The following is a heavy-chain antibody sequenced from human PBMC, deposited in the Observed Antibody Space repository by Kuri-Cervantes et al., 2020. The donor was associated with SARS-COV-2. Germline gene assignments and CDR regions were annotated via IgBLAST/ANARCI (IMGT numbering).Heavy chain of an antibody. CDR2: TSSSGGIYM. D-gene: IGHD6-13*01. J-gene: IGHJ4*02. Sequence: GESLKISCAASGFTFSDYYMSWIRQAPGKGLEWVSYTSSSGGIYMQYADSVKGRFTISRDNSRNFLYQQMNSLRPEDMAVYYCVRHKAAAGIVAPDWGQGTLVTVSS. V-gene: IGHV3-11*04. CDR3: VRHKAAAGIVAPD. CDR1: GFTFSDYY.